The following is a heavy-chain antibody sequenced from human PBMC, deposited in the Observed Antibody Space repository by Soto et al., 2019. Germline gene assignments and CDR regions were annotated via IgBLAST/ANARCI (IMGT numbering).Heavy chain of an antibody. CDR3: AKDTVQDFDSEAFDI. CDR2: ISGSGGST. J-gene: IGHJ3*02. V-gene: IGHV3-23*01. Sequence: EVQLLESGGGLVQPGGSLRLSCAASGFTFSSYAMSWVRQAPGKGLEWVSAISGSGGSTYYADSVKGRFTSSRDNYKNTLHLQMISVRDEDTAVYYCAKDTVQDFDSEAFDIWGQGTMVTVSS. CDR1: GFTFSSYA. D-gene: IGHD3-9*01.